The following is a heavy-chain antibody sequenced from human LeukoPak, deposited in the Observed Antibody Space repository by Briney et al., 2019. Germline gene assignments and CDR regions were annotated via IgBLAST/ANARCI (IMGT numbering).Heavy chain of an antibody. Sequence: SETLSLTCTVSGGSISTTNYYWGWIRQSPGKGLEWFGCVYYSGSTYYNPSLKSRVTISVDTSQNQFPLQLTSVTAADTAVYYGARDPSNYGIDYWGQGTLVTVSS. D-gene: IGHD4-11*01. J-gene: IGHJ4*02. CDR2: VYYSGST. CDR1: GGSISTTNYY. V-gene: IGHV4-39*06. CDR3: ARDPSNYGIDY.